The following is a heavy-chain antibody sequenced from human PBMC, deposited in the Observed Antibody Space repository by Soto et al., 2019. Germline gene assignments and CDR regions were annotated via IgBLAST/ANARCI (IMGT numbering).Heavy chain of an antibody. CDR1: GGSISSPNW. CDR2: IDHSGRT. Sequence: QVQLQESGPGLVKPSGTLSLTCGVSGGSISSPNWWNWVRQPPGKGLEWIGEIDHSGRTKYNPSLKSRVTISVDKSKNQFSLNLISVTAADTAVYYCASWDTSSSNWFDPWGQGTLVTVSS. V-gene: IGHV4-4*02. J-gene: IGHJ5*02. CDR3: ASWDTSSSNWFDP. D-gene: IGHD6-6*01.